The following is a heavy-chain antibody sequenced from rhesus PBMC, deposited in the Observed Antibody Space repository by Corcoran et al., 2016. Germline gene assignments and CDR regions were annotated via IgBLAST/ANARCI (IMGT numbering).Heavy chain of an antibody. CDR3: ARVGYSSWSGYFDL. V-gene: IGHV4-173*01. Sequence: QLQLQESGPGLVKPSETLSLTCAVSGGSISSNYWSWIRQPPGRGLEWIGRISGSGGCTDYNPSLKSRVPISTDTSKNQFSLKLSSVTAADTAVYYCARVGYSSWSGYFDLWGPGTPITISS. J-gene: IGHJ2*01. CDR1: GGSISSNY. D-gene: IGHD6-13*01. CDR2: ISGSGGCT.